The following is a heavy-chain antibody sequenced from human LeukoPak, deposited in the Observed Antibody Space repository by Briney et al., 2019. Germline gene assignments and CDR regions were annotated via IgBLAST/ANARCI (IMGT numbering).Heavy chain of an antibody. V-gene: IGHV4-34*01. CDR3: ARRVTIFGVDRAYYYMDV. CDR1: GGSFSGYY. J-gene: IGHJ6*03. CDR2: INHSGST. D-gene: IGHD3-3*01. Sequence: SETLSLTCAVYGGSFSGYYWSWIRQPPGKGLEWIGEINHSGSTNYNPSLKSRVTISVDTSKNQFSLKLSSVTAADTAVYYCARRVTIFGVDRAYYYMDVWGKGTTVTVSS.